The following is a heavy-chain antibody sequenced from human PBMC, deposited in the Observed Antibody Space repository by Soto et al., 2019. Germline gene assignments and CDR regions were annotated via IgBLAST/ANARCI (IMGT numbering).Heavy chain of an antibody. Sequence: PSETLSFTCSVSGGSVRSGNHFWNWIRQPPGRRLEWLGYMYYTGVTNYNPSLKSRVSMSVDTSKNQFSLKLTSLTAADTAVYYCARGGEPLGYYGLDVWGQGITVTVSS. CDR3: ARGGEPLGYYGLDV. V-gene: IGHV4-61*01. CDR1: GGSVRSGNHF. D-gene: IGHD3-10*01. J-gene: IGHJ6*02. CDR2: MYYTGVT.